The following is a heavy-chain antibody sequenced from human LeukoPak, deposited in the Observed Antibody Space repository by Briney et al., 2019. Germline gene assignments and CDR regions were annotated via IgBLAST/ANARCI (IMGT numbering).Heavy chain of an antibody. D-gene: IGHD2-15*01. CDR2: ISASGGKT. J-gene: IGHJ6*02. Sequence: PGGSLRLSCAASGFTFSSYATSWVRQAPGKGLGWVSAISASGGKTFFPDSVKGRFTVSRDNSKNTLYLQISNLRATDTAVYYCAKWWSPSGLYYYYGMDVWGQGTTVTVSS. V-gene: IGHV3-23*01. CDR1: GFTFSSYA. CDR3: AKWWSPSGLYYYYGMDV.